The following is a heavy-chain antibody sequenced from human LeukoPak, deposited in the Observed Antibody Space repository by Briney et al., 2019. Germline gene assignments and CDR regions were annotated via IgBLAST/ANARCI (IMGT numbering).Heavy chain of an antibody. J-gene: IGHJ5*02. D-gene: IGHD6-19*01. CDR2: MNPNSGNT. CDR3: ARMYSSGWYRPHNWFDP. V-gene: IGHV1-8*01. CDR1: GYTFTSYD. Sequence: ASVKVSCKASGYTFTSYDINWVRQATGQGREWMGWMNPNSGNTGYAQKFQGRVTMTRNTSISTAYMELSSLRSEDTAVYYCARMYSSGWYRPHNWFDPWGQGTLVTVSS.